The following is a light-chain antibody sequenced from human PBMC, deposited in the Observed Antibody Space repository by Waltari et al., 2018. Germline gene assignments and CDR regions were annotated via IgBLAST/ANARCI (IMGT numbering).Light chain of an antibody. CDR1: NLGDQY. CDR2: QDT. CDR3: LVWDTSSYV. Sequence: SYVLTQPPSVSVSPGQTASIRCSGDNLGDQYVSWYQQKPGQSPVLVIFQDTKRHSGMPERFSGCTSGNTATLTISGTQPMDEADYYCLVWDTSSYVFGTGTKVTVL. J-gene: IGLJ1*01. V-gene: IGLV3-1*01.